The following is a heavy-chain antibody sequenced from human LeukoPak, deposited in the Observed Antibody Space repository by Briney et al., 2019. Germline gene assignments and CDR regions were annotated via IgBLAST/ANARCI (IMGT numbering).Heavy chain of an antibody. CDR3: ASMDSAMALGY. D-gene: IGHD5-18*01. Sequence: PSQTLSLTCTVSGGSISSGEYYWSWIRQPPGKGLEWIGFIYYSGSTHYNPSLKSRVIISVDTSKNQFSLRLTSVTAADTAVYYCASMDSAMALGYWGQGTLVTVSS. J-gene: IGHJ4*02. CDR2: IYYSGST. V-gene: IGHV4-30-4*01. CDR1: GGSISSGEYY.